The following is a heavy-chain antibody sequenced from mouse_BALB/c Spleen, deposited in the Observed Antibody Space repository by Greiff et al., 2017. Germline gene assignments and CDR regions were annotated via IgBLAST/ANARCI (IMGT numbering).Heavy chain of an antibody. V-gene: IGHV3-6*02. CDR1: GYSITSGYY. CDR3: ARDAMILFDY. D-gene: IGHD2-3*01. J-gene: IGHJ2*01. CDR2: ISYDGSN. Sequence: EVQLQQSGPGLVKPSQSLSLTCSVTGYSITSGYYWNWIRQFPGNKLEWMGYISYDGSNNYNPSLKNRISITRDTSKNQFFLKLNSVTTEDTATYYCARDAMILFDYWGQGTTLTVSS.